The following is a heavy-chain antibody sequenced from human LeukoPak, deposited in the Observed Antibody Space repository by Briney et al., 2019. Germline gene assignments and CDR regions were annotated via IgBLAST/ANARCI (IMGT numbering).Heavy chain of an antibody. V-gene: IGHV3-66*01. CDR1: GFTVSSKS. CDR3: ARGSEYFQH. CDR2: IYSGGNT. J-gene: IGHJ1*01. Sequence: GGSLRLSCADSGFTVSSKSMSWVRQAPGKGLERVSIIYSGGNTFHADSVKARFSISRDESRDTVYLQMNSLRAEDTAVYYCARGSEYFQHWGQGTLVTVSS.